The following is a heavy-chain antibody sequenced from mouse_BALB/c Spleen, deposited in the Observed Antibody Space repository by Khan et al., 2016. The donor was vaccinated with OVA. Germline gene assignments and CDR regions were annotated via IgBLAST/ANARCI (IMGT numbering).Heavy chain of an antibody. CDR3: ARMARK. CDR1: GLNIKDTY. V-gene: IGHV14-3*02. CDR2: IDPPNGNT. Sequence: QSGAELVQSGATVTFSCTASGLNIKDTYMHWLKQSPEQGLEWIGRIDPPNGNTKYDPKFKGKAHRKEDTSSNTAYLQLSSLTSEDTAVYYCARMARKWGQGTTLTVSS. J-gene: IGHJ2*01.